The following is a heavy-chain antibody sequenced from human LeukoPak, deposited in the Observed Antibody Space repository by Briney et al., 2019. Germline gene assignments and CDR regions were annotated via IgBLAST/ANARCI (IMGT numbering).Heavy chain of an antibody. CDR2: ISYDGSNK. D-gene: IGHD3/OR15-3a*01. J-gene: IGHJ4*02. CDR1: GFTFSSYG. CDR3: ATEAPLLGRTGLLAWDY. V-gene: IGHV3-30*03. Sequence: GGSLRLSCAASGFTFSSYGMHWVRQAPGKGLEWVAVISYDGSNKYYADSVKGRFTISRDNSKNTLYLQMNSLRSEDTAVYYCATEAPLLGRTGLLAWDYWGQGTLVTVSS.